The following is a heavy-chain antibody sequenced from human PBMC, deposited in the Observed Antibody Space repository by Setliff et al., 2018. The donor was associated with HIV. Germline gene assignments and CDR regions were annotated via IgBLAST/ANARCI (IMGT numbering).Heavy chain of an antibody. V-gene: IGHV3-7*03. Sequence: GGSLRLPCAASGFTFSSYWMNWVRQAPGKGLEWVANIKQDGREKYYADCVKGRFTISRDNAKNSLYLQMNSPRAEDMALYYCAKDRGAAAGNGGYFDYWGQGTLVTVSS. CDR2: IKQDGREK. CDR1: GFTFSSYW. J-gene: IGHJ4*02. CDR3: AKDRGAAAGNGGYFDY. D-gene: IGHD6-13*01.